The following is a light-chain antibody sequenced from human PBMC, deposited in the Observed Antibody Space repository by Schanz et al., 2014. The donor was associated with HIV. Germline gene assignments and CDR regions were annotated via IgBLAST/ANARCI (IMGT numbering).Light chain of an antibody. V-gene: IGLV2-14*03. CDR2: DVS. CDR3: TSYTTTNTWL. J-gene: IGLJ3*02. CDR1: SSDVGGYNF. Sequence: QSALTQPASVSGSPGQSITISCTGTSSDVGGYNFLSWYRQQPGKAPQLMIYDVSHRPSGISSRFSGSKSGNTASLTVSGLQAEDEADYYCTSYTTTNTWLFGGGTKLTVL.